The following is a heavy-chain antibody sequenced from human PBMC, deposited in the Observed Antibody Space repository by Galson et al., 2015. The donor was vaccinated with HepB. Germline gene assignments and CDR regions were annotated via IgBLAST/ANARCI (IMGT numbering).Heavy chain of an antibody. CDR2: ISGSGGST. CDR1: GFTFSSYA. CDR3: AEDALTIRRWVRGVFSDY. V-gene: IGHV3-23*01. J-gene: IGHJ4*02. Sequence: SLRLSCAASGFTFSSYAMSWVRQAPGKGLEWVSAISGSGGSTYYADSVKGRFTISRDNSKNTLYLQMNSLRAEDTAVYYCAEDALTIRRWVRGVFSDYWGQGTLVTVSS. D-gene: IGHD3-10*01.